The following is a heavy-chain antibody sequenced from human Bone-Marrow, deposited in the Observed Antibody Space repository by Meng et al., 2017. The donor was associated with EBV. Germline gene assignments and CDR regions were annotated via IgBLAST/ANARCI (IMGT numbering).Heavy chain of an antibody. J-gene: IGHJ4*02. CDR1: GAPVSGGTDH. CDR2: IYDGGTT. D-gene: IGHD3-10*01. V-gene: IGHV4-61*01. CDR3: AKSRSSTPGVVDY. Sequence: QGSAPGRGTLREPRHPTSAVPGAPVSGGTDHWSGIRQPPGKELEWIGYIYDGGTTIYNPSLKSRVTILVDASKNQFSLKLSSVTTADTAVYYCAKSRSSTPGVVDYWGQGTLVTVSS.